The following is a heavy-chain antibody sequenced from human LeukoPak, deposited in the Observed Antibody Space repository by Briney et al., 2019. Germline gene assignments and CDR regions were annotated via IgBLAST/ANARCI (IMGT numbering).Heavy chain of an antibody. V-gene: IGHV1-8*01. D-gene: IGHD6-19*01. CDR2: MNPNSGNT. J-gene: IGHJ5*02. CDR3: ARGGYSSGWYGSSWFDP. CDR1: GYTFTSYD. Sequence: ASVKVSCKASGYTFTSYDINWVRQATGQGLEWMGWMNPNSGNTGYAQKFQGRVTMTRSTSISTAYMELSSLRSEDTAVYYCARGGYSSGWYGSSWFDPWGQGTLVTVSS.